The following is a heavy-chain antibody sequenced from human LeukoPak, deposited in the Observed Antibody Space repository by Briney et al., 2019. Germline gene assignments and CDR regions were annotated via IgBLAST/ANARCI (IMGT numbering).Heavy chain of an antibody. D-gene: IGHD4-17*01. V-gene: IGHV1-2*02. CDR1: GYTFTGYY. J-gene: IGHJ4*02. CDR3: ARYSTVTVYYFDY. CDR2: INPNSGGT. Sequence: ASVKVSCKASGYTFTGYYIHWVRQAPGQGLEWMGWINPNSGGTDYAQKLQGRVTMTRDTSISTAYMELSRLRSDDTAVYYCARYSTVTVYYFDYWGQGTLVTVSS.